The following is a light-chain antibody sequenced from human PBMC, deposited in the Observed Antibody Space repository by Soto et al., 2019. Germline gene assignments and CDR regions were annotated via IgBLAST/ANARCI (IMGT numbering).Light chain of an antibody. CDR1: SSDVGGYNY. J-gene: IGLJ1*01. CDR2: DVS. CDR3: SSYTGSTTLHYV. Sequence: QSVLTQPAYVSGSPRQSITISCTGTSSDVGGYNYVSWYQQHPGKAPKLLIYDVSNRPSGASNRFSGSKSGNTASLTISGLQAEDEADYYCSSYTGSTTLHYVFGTGTKATVL. V-gene: IGLV2-14*01.